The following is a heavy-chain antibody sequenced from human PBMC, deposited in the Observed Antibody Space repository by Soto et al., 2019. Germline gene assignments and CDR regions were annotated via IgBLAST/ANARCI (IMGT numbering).Heavy chain of an antibody. CDR3: ARGTSALEFDY. CDR1: GGSISSYY. CDR2: IYYSGST. V-gene: IGHV4-59*08. J-gene: IGHJ4*02. D-gene: IGHD1-1*01. Sequence: QVQLQESGPGLVKPSETLSLTCTVSGGSISSYYWSWIRQPPENGLEWIGFIYYSGSTNYNPSLKSRVTISVDTSKNQFSLKVSSVTAADTAVYYCARGTSALEFDYWGQGTLVTVSS.